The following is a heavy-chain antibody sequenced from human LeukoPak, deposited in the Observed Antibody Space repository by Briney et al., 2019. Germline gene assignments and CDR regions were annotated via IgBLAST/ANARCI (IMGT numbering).Heavy chain of an antibody. CDR2: VHYDGSNK. J-gene: IGHJ4*02. Sequence: GGSLRLSCAASGFTFSSYGIHWVRQAPGKGPEWVAFVHYDGSNKYYADSVKGRFTISRDNSKNTLYLQMNSLRAEDTAVYYCAKDPSFRPGYFDYWGQGTLVTVSS. CDR1: GFTFSSYG. V-gene: IGHV3-30*02. CDR3: AKDPSFRPGYFDY.